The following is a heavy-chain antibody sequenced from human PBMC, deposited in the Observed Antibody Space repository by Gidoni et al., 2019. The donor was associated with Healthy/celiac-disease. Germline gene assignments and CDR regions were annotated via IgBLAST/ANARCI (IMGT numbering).Heavy chain of an antibody. Sequence: QVQLVQSGAEVKKPGASVKVSCKASGYTFTSYYMHWVRQAPGQGLEWMGIINPSGGSTSYAQKFQGRVTMTRDTSTSTVYIELSSLRSEDTAVYYCARVHCSGGSCYSVHYYGMDVWGQGTTVTVSS. J-gene: IGHJ6*02. D-gene: IGHD2-15*01. V-gene: IGHV1-46*01. CDR1: GYTFTSYY. CDR3: ARVHCSGGSCYSVHYYGMDV. CDR2: INPSGGST.